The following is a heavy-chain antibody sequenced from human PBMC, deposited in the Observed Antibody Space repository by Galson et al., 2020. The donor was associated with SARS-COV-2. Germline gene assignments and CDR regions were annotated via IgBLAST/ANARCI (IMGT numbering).Heavy chain of an antibody. CDR3: AIGSSGYCRGGSFPYFYYYGMDV. CDR1: GGSISAYD. J-gene: IGHJ6*02. CDR2: IYNNGNT. V-gene: IGHV4-59*01. D-gene: IGHD2-15*01. Sequence: SETLSLTCTVSGGSISAYDWSWIRQSPGTGLEWIGYIYNNGNTNYNPSLKSRVTISVDTSKNKFSLKLTSVTTADTAVYYCAIGSSGYCRGGSFPYFYYYGMDVWGQGTTVTVSS.